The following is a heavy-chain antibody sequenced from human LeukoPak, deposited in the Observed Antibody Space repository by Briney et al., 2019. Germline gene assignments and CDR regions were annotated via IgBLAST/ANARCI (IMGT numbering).Heavy chain of an antibody. CDR1: GFTFSTYW. J-gene: IGHJ3*02. CDR3: AREDVNIVVATSGAFDI. V-gene: IGHV3-74*03. CDR2: IILDGSST. D-gene: IGHD6-19*01. Sequence: PGGSLRLSCAASGFTFSTYWMHWVRQAPGKGLVWVSRIILDGSSTTYADSVKGRFTISRDNAKNTLYLQMNSLRAEDTAVYYCAREDVNIVVATSGAFDIWGQGTMVTVSS.